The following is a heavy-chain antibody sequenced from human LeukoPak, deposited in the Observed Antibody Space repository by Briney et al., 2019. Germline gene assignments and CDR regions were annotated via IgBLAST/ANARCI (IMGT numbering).Heavy chain of an antibody. CDR1: GFTFSSYA. Sequence: PGGSLRLSCAASGFTFSSYAMSWVRQAPGKGLEWVSAISGSGGGTYYADSVKGRFTISRDNSKNTLYLQMNSLRAEDTAVYYCAKDAARVDYYYYGMDVWGQGTTVTVSS. CDR3: AKDAARVDYYYYGMDV. D-gene: IGHD6-13*01. V-gene: IGHV3-23*01. CDR2: ISGSGGGT. J-gene: IGHJ6*02.